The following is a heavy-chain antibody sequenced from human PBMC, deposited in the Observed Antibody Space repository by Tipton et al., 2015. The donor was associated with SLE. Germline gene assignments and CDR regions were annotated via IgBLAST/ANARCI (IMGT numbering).Heavy chain of an antibody. D-gene: IGHD6-19*01. V-gene: IGHV4-59*01. CDR2: IYYSGST. CDR1: GGSFSGYY. CDR3: ARVSEPLGYSSGWPDY. J-gene: IGHJ4*02. Sequence: TLSLTCAVYGGSFSGYYWSWIRQPPGKGLEWIGYIYYSGSTNYNPSLKSRVTMTTDTSTSTAYMELRSLRSDDTAVYYCARVSEPLGYSSGWPDYWGQGTLVTVSS.